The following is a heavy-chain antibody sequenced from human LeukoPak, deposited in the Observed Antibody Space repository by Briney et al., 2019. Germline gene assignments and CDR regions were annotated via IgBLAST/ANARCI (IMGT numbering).Heavy chain of an antibody. CDR3: AKDILTRGFDY. CDR2: IRYGGSNK. D-gene: IGHD3-9*01. CDR1: GFTFSSYG. J-gene: IGHJ4*02. V-gene: IGHV3-30*02. Sequence: PGGSLRLSCAASGFTFSSYGMHWVRQAPGKGLEWVAFIRYGGSNKYYADSVKGRFTISRDNSKNTLYLQMNSLRAEDTAVYYCAKDILTRGFDYWGQGTLVTVSS.